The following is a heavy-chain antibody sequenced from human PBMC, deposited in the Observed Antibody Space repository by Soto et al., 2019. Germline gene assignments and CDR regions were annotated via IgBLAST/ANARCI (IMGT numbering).Heavy chain of an antibody. CDR3: ARDDMVQGVN. D-gene: IGHD3-10*01. CDR1: GGSISSYY. J-gene: IGHJ4*02. Sequence: PSETLSLTCTVSGGSISSYYWSWIRQPPGKGLEWIGYIYYSGSTNYNPSLKSRVTISVDTSKNQFSLKLSSVTAADTAVYYCARDDMVQGVNWGQGTLVTVSS. CDR2: IYYSGST. V-gene: IGHV4-59*01.